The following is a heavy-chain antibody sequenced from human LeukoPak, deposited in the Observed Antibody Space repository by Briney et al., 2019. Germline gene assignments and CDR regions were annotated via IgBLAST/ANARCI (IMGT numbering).Heavy chain of an antibody. CDR1: GFTFSSYA. Sequence: GGSLRLSCAASGFTFSSYAMSWVRQAPEKGLEWVSAISGSGTTTYYADSVKGRFTISRDISKNTLYLQMNSLRAEDTAVYYCARGAVAGRGLDYWGQGTLVTVSS. CDR3: ARGAVAGRGLDY. J-gene: IGHJ4*02. D-gene: IGHD6-19*01. CDR2: ISGSGTTT. V-gene: IGHV3-23*01.